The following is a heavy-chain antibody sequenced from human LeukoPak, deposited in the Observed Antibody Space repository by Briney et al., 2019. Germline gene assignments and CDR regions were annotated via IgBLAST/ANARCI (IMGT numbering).Heavy chain of an antibody. V-gene: IGHV4-34*01. CDR2: INHSGST. Sequence: PSETLSLTCAVYGGSFSGYYWSWIRQPPGKGLEWIGEINHSGSTNYNPSLKSRVTISVDTSKNQFSLKLSPVTAADTAVYYCARDRYDFWSGFAYWGQGTLVTVSS. J-gene: IGHJ4*02. CDR1: GGSFSGYY. CDR3: ARDRYDFWSGFAY. D-gene: IGHD3-3*01.